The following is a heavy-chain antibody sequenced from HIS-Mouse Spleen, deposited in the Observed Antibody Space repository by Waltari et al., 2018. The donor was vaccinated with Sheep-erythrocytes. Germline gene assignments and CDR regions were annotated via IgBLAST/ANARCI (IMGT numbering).Heavy chain of an antibody. D-gene: IGHD7-27*01. CDR2: IYYSGST. Sequence: QLQLQESGPGLVKPSETLSLTCTVTGGSISSSSYYWGWIRQPPGKVLGWIGSIYYSGSTYYNPSLKSRVTISVDTSKNQFSLKLSSVTAADTAVYYCARDTNWGGDAFDIWGQGTMVTVSS. CDR1: GGSISSSSYY. CDR3: ARDTNWGGDAFDI. V-gene: IGHV4-39*02. J-gene: IGHJ3*02.